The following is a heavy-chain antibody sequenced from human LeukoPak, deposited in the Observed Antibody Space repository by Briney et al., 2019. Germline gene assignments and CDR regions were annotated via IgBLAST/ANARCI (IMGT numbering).Heavy chain of an antibody. CDR2: ISGSGGST. J-gene: IGHJ4*02. V-gene: IGHV3-23*01. Sequence: GGSLRLSRAASGFTFSSYAMSWVRQAPGKGLEWVSAISGSGGSTYYADSVKGRFTISRDNSKNTLYLQMNSLRAEDTAVYYCAKDLPALGSGSYYDFWGQGTLVTVSS. D-gene: IGHD3-10*01. CDR1: GFTFSSYA. CDR3: AKDLPALGSGSYYDF.